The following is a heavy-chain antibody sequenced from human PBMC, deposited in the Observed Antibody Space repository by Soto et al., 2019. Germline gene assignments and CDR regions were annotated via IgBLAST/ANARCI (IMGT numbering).Heavy chain of an antibody. D-gene: IGHD5-12*01. Sequence: GGSLRLSCAASGFTFSSYSMNWVRQAPGKGLEWVSYISSSSTIYYADSVKGRFTIYRDNSKNTLYLQMNSLRAEDTAVYYCAKTYSGYDSPPFYYYYYYGMDVWGHGTTVTVSS. J-gene: IGHJ6*02. CDR3: AKTYSGYDSPPFYYYYYYGMDV. CDR2: ISSSSTI. V-gene: IGHV3-48*01. CDR1: GFTFSSYS.